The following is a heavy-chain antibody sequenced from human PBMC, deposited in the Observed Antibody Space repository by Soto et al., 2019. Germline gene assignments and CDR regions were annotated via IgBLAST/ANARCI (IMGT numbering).Heavy chain of an antibody. J-gene: IGHJ6*02. V-gene: IGHV1-3*01. CDR3: ASTVVPAAIDYYYGMDV. Sequence: ASVKVSCKASGNTFTSYAMHWVRQAPGQRLEWMGWINAGNGNTKYSQKFQGRVTITRDTSASTAYMELSSLRSEDTAVYYCASTVVPAAIDYYYGMDVWGQGTTVTVSS. CDR2: INAGNGNT. CDR1: GNTFTSYA. D-gene: IGHD2-2*02.